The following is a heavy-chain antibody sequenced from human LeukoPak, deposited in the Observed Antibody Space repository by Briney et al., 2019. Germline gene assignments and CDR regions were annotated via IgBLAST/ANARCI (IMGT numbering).Heavy chain of an antibody. V-gene: IGHV1-8*01. CDR2: MNPNSGNT. J-gene: IGHJ5*02. CDR3: ATKMPAANWDNWFDP. D-gene: IGHD2-2*01. Sequence: ASVKVSCKASGYTFTSYDINWVRQATGQGLEWMGWMNPNSGNTGYAQKFQGRVTMTRNTSISTAYMELSSLRSEDTAVYYCATKMPAANWDNWFDPWGQGTLVTVSS. CDR1: GYTFTSYD.